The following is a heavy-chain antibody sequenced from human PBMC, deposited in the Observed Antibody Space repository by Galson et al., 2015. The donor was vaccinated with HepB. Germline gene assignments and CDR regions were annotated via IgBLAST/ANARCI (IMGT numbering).Heavy chain of an antibody. D-gene: IGHD6-19*01. Sequence: SLRLSCAGTGFTFNGYWMHWVRQVPGKGLVWVARIKGDGSDTNYADSVKGRFTISRDNTKNTLYRQMNSLRVEDAAVYYCAKPGYNSGWYDCWGQGTLVTVSP. CDR1: GFTFNGYW. V-gene: IGHV3-74*01. J-gene: IGHJ4*02. CDR2: IKGDGSDT. CDR3: AKPGYNSGWYDC.